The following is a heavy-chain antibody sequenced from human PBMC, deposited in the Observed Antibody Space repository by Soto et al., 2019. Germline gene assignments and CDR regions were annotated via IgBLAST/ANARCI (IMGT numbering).Heavy chain of an antibody. V-gene: IGHV3-30*18. CDR2: VSNDGSSK. J-gene: IGHJ4*02. CDR1: GFTFSSLV. CDR3: AKESGDSSDYPLDY. Sequence: QVQLVESGGGVVQPGRSLRLSCAASGFTFSSLVMQWVRQSPGKGLEWVAIVSNDGSSKYYADSVKGRVTISRDNSKNTLDLQLNCLRAEDTGVYYCAKESGDSSDYPLDYWVQGTLVTVSS. D-gene: IGHD3-22*01.